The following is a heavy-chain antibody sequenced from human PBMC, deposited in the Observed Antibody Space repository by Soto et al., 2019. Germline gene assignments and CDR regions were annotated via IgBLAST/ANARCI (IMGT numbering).Heavy chain of an antibody. D-gene: IGHD3-3*01. CDR1: GGSISSYY. J-gene: IGHJ4*02. CDR2: IYYSGST. Sequence: ETLSLTCTVSGGSISSYYWSWIRQPPGKGLEWIGYIYYSGSTNYNPSLKSRVTISVDTSKNQFSLKLSSVTAADTAVYYCARATWDDFWSGYTIDYWGQGTLVTVSS. CDR3: ARATWDDFWSGYTIDY. V-gene: IGHV4-59*01.